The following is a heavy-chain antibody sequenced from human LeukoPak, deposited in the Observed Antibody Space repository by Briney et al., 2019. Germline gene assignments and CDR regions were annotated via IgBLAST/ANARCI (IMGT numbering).Heavy chain of an antibody. CDR1: GFTFSDYY. CDR3: ARDRAYYYDSSCYYYFDH. J-gene: IGHJ4*02. D-gene: IGHD3-22*01. Sequence: GGSLRLSCAASGFTFSDYYMSWIRQAPGKGLEWVSYISFSGSPTQYADSVKGRFTISRDNAKNSLYLQMNSLRDEDTAVYYCARDRAYYYDSSCYYYFDHWGQGTLVTVSS. V-gene: IGHV3-11*01. CDR2: ISFSGSPT.